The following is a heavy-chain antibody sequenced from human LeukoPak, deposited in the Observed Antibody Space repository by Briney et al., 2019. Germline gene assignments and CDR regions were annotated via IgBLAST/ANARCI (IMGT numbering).Heavy chain of an antibody. V-gene: IGHV4-34*01. CDR1: GGSFSDYD. J-gene: IGHJ5*02. D-gene: IGHD3-22*01. Sequence: PSETLSLTCAVYGGSFSDYDWSWIRQPPGKGLEWIGEINHSGSTNYNPSLKSRVTISVDTSKNQFSLKLSSVTAADTAVYYCARDGDSSGYYYHPNWFDPWGQGTLVTVSS. CDR2: INHSGST. CDR3: ARDGDSSGYYYHPNWFDP.